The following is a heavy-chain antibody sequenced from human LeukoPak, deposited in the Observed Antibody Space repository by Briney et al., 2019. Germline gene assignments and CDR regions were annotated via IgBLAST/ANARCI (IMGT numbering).Heavy chain of an antibody. CDR1: GGSISSSSYY. J-gene: IGHJ6*02. D-gene: IGHD4/OR15-4a*01. CDR2: IYYSGST. CDR3: AREDDYENGMDV. V-gene: IGHV4-39*02. Sequence: SETLSLTCTVSGGSISSSSYYWDWIRQPPGKGLEWIGSIYYSGSTYYNPSLKSRVTISVDTSKNQFSLKLSSVTAADTAVYYCAREDDYENGMDVWGQGTTVTVSS.